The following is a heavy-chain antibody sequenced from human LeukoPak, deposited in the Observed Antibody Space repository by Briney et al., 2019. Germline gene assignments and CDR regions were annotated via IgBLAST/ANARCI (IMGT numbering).Heavy chain of an antibody. V-gene: IGHV4-4*02. CDR3: ATYYDFPVWAVNPMGFDP. J-gene: IGHJ5*02. D-gene: IGHD3-3*01. Sequence: SETLSLTCAVPGGSISSSNWWSWVRQPPGKGLEWIGEIYHSGSTNYNPSLKSRVTISVDRSKNQFSLKLSSVTAADTAVYYCATYYDFPVWAVNPMGFDPWGQGTLVTVSS. CDR2: IYHSGST. CDR1: GGSISSSNW.